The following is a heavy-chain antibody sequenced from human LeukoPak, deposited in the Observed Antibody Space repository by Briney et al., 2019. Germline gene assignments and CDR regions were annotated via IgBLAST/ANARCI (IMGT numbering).Heavy chain of an antibody. CDR3: ARHDPIVGTPDAFDI. CDR1: GGSISSYY. D-gene: IGHD1-26*01. V-gene: IGHV4-59*08. Sequence: PSDTLSLTCTVSGGSISSYYWSWIRQPPGKGLEWIAYIYYSGSTDYNPSLKSRVTISLDTSKNQFSLKLSSVTAADTAVYYCARHDPIVGTPDAFDIWGQGTMVTVSS. J-gene: IGHJ3*02. CDR2: IYYSGST.